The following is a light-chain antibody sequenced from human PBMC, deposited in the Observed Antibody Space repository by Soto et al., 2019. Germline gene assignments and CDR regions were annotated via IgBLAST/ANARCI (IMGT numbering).Light chain of an antibody. Sequence: QSALTQPRSVSGSPGQSVTISCTGTSSHVGGYNYVSWYQQHPGKAPKFMIYDVSKRPSGVPDRFSGSKSGNTASLTISGLQAEDEADYYCCSYAGSYTEVFGGGTKLTVL. J-gene: IGLJ2*01. CDR3: CSYAGSYTEV. CDR2: DVS. V-gene: IGLV2-11*01. CDR1: SSHVGGYNY.